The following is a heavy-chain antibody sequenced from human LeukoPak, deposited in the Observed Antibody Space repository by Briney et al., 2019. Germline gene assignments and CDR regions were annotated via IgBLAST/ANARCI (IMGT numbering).Heavy chain of an antibody. Sequence: NPSETLSLTCTVSGGSISSYYWSWIRQPPGKGLEWIGYIYYSGSTNYNPSLKSRVTISVDTSKNQFSLKLSSVTAADTAVYYCARHDILTGYYSYWGQGTLVTVSS. J-gene: IGHJ4*02. CDR2: IYYSGST. V-gene: IGHV4-59*08. CDR3: ARHDILTGYYSY. D-gene: IGHD3-9*01. CDR1: GGSISSYY.